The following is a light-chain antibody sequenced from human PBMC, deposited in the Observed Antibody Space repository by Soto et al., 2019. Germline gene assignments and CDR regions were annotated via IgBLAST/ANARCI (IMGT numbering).Light chain of an antibody. V-gene: IGKV3D-20*02. Sequence: ETVLTQSPGTLSLSPGGRVTLSCRTSQSAPSSNLAWYQQKPGQAPRLLIYGASSRATGIPARFSGSGSGTDFSLIISSLEPEDFAVYYCQQRSVWPLTFGGGTKVDIK. CDR2: GAS. CDR1: QSAPSSN. CDR3: QQRSVWPLT. J-gene: IGKJ4*01.